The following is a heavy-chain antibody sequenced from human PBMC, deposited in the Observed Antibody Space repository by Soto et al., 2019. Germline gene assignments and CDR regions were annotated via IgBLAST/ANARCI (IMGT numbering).Heavy chain of an antibody. V-gene: IGHV4-31*03. D-gene: IGHD2-2*01. J-gene: IGHJ4*02. CDR1: GGSISSGGYY. Sequence: PSETLSLTCTVSGGSISSGGYYWSWIRQHPGKGLEWIGYIYYSGSTYYNPSLKSRVTISVDTSKNQFSLKLSSVTAADTAVYYCARGVVPALDYWGQGTLVTISS. CDR2: IYYSGST. CDR3: ARGVVPALDY.